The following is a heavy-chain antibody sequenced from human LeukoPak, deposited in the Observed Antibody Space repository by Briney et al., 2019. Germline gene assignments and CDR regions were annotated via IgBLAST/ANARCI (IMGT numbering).Heavy chain of an antibody. CDR1: GYTFTGYY. V-gene: IGHV1-2*02. Sequence: ASVKVSCKASGYTFTGYYMHWVRQAPGQGLEWMGWINPNSGGTNYAQKLQGRVTMTRDTSISTAYMELSRLRSDDTAVYYCARGGLGYCSSTSCPSYFDYWGQGTLVTVSS. CDR2: INPNSGGT. D-gene: IGHD2-2*01. J-gene: IGHJ4*02. CDR3: ARGGLGYCSSTSCPSYFDY.